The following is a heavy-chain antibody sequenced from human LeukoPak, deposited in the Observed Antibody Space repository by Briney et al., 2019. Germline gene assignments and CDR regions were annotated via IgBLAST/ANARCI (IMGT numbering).Heavy chain of an antibody. D-gene: IGHD1-26*01. CDR2: INNEETAA. V-gene: IGHV3-74*01. CDR3: ARESTVGPIQTDALDI. J-gene: IGHJ3*02. Sequence: GGSLRLSCVVSGFIFSSYWMVWVRQAPGEGLVWVSRINNEETAANYADSVQGRFTISRDNAKSMLYLQMDSLRAEDTAVYYCARESTVGPIQTDALDIWGQGTMVTVSS. CDR1: GFIFSSYW.